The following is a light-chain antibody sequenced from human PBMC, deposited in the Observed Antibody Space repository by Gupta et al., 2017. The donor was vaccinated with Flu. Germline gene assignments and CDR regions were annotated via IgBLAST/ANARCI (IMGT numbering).Light chain of an antibody. J-gene: IGLJ3*02. CDR1: YY. CDR2: EDD. CDR3: GTWDSSLNVGL. Sequence: YYVSWYQQFPGTAPKLVIYEDDKRPSGIPDRFSGSKSPTSATLAIRRLQTGDEADYFCGTWDSSLNVGLFGGGTKVTVL. V-gene: IGLV1-51*02.